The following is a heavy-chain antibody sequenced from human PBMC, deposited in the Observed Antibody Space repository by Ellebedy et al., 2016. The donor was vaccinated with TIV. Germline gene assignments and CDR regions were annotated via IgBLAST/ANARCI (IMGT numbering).Heavy chain of an antibody. J-gene: IGHJ4*02. Sequence: SETLSLTXTVSGGSISSGGYYWSWIRQHPGKGLEWIGYIYYSGSTYYNPSLKSRVTISVDTSKNQFSLKLSSVTAADTAVYYCARWDAAAGNDYWGQGTLVTVSS. V-gene: IGHV4-31*03. D-gene: IGHD6-13*01. CDR3: ARWDAAAGNDY. CDR1: GGSISSGGYY. CDR2: IYYSGST.